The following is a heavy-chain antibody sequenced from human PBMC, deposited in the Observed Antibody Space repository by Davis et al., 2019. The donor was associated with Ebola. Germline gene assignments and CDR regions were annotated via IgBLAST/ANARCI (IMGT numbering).Heavy chain of an antibody. D-gene: IGHD2-2*01. Sequence: SETLSLTCTVSGGSISSYYWSWIRQPPGKGLEWIGSIYYSGSTYYNPSLKSRVTISVDTSKNQFSLKLSSVTAADTAVYYCARVAKYQLLRLDYWGQGTLVTVSS. V-gene: IGHV4-59*05. J-gene: IGHJ4*02. CDR1: GGSISSYY. CDR3: ARVAKYQLLRLDY. CDR2: IYYSGST.